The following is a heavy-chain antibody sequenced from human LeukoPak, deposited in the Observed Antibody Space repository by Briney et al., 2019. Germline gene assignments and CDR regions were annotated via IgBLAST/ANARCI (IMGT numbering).Heavy chain of an antibody. Sequence: SETLSLTCAVYCGSFSDYYWSWIRQPPGKGLEWIGEINHSGSTNYNPSLKSRVTISVDTSKNQFSLKLSSVTAADTAVYYCAGSIAARLDYWGQGTLVTVSS. CDR3: AGSIAARLDY. D-gene: IGHD6-6*01. CDR1: CGSFSDYY. CDR2: INHSGST. V-gene: IGHV4-34*01. J-gene: IGHJ4*02.